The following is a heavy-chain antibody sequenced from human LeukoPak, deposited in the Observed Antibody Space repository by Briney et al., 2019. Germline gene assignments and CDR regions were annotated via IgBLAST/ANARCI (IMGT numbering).Heavy chain of an antibody. J-gene: IGHJ6*02. CDR2: ISGGGETR. CDR1: GFTFSNYN. D-gene: IGHD5-18*01. Sequence: PGGSLRLSCAASGFTFSNYNMNWVRQAPGKGLEWVSYISGGGETRYYADSVKGRFTISRDNSKNSLYLQMNSLRTEDTALYYCAKAPYFSGIQSYGMDVWGQGTTVTVSS. V-gene: IGHV3-43*02. CDR3: AKAPYFSGIQSYGMDV.